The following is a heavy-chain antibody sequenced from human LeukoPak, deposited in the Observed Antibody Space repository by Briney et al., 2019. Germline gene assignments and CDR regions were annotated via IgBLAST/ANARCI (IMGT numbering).Heavy chain of an antibody. D-gene: IGHD1-26*01. V-gene: IGHV3-13*01. CDR1: GFTFSNYD. J-gene: IGHJ4*02. Sequence: GGSLRLSCAASGFTFSNYDMHWVRQATGKGLEWVSAIGVAANTFYSGSVKGRFTISRENAKNSLYLLMTSLRAEDTAMYYCARQNTPHGNHDYWGQGTLVTVSS. CDR2: IGVAANT. CDR3: ARQNTPHGNHDY.